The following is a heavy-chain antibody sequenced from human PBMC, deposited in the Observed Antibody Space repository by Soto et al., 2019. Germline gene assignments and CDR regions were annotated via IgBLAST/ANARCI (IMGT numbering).Heavy chain of an antibody. CDR1: GGTFSRDA. V-gene: IGHV1-69*01. CDR3: ARGVVVVAASQLGWFDP. J-gene: IGHJ5*02. Sequence: QVQQVQSGAEVKKPGSSVKVSCKASGGTFSRDAISWVRQAPGQGLEWMGGIIPMFGTAKYVQKFQGRLTITADESMTTAYMELRSLRSDDTAVYYCARGVVVVAASQLGWFDPWGQGTLVTVSS. D-gene: IGHD2-15*01. CDR2: IIPMFGTA.